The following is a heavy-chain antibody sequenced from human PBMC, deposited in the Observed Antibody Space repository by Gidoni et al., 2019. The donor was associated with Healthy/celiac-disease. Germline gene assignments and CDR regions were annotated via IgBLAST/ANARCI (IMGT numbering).Heavy chain of an antibody. J-gene: IGHJ4*02. CDR2: ISYDGSNK. D-gene: IGHD2-2*01. CDR3: AKDSRVTYLYD. V-gene: IGHV3-30*18. CDR1: GFTFSSYG. Sequence: QVQLVESGGGVVQPGRSLRLSCAASGFTFSSYGMHWVRQAPGKGLEWVAVISYDGSNKYYADSVKGRFTISRDNSKNTLYLQMNSLRAEDTAVYYCAKDSRVTYLYDWGQGTLVTVSS.